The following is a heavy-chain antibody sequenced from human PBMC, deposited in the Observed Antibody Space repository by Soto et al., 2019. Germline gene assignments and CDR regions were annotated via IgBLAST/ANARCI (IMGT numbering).Heavy chain of an antibody. J-gene: IGHJ4*02. Sequence: SVKVSCKASGGTFINCAISWVRQAPGQGLEWMGRIIPILGIANYAQKLQGRVAITADKSTSTADMELSSLRSEDSAVYYCARDDSGFSGSHYIDYFNYWGQGAQVTVSS. CDR3: ARDDSGFSGSHYIDYFNY. CDR2: IIPILGIA. D-gene: IGHD1-26*01. V-gene: IGHV1-69*04. CDR1: GGTFINCA.